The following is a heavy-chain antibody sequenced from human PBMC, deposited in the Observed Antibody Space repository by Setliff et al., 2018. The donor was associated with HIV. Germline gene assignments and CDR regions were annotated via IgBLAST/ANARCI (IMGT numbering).Heavy chain of an antibody. Sequence: SETLSLTCSVSGGSINPYYWSWIRQPPGKGLEWVGYTYYSGGTTYNPSLKSRVTISVDTSKNQFSLKLTSVTVADTAVYYCAGYTSGWYAPYWGQGTLVTVSS. J-gene: IGHJ4*02. CDR1: GGSINPYY. CDR3: AGYTSGWYAPY. V-gene: IGHV4-59*01. D-gene: IGHD6-19*01. CDR2: TYYSGGT.